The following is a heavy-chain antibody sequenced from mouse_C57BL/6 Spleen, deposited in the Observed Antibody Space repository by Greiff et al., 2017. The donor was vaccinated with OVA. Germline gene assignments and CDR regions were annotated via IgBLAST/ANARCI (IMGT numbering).Heavy chain of an antibody. V-gene: IGHV5-4*03. CDR3: ARGSYSKGNYFDY. CDR2: ISDGGSYT. J-gene: IGHJ2*01. Sequence: EVMLVESGGGLVKPGGSLKLSCAASGFTFSSYAMSWVRQTPEKRLEWVATISDGGSYTYYPDNVKGRFTISRDNAKNNLYLQMSHLKSEDTAMYYCARGSYSKGNYFDYWGQGTTLTVSS. CDR1: GFTFSSYA. D-gene: IGHD2-5*01.